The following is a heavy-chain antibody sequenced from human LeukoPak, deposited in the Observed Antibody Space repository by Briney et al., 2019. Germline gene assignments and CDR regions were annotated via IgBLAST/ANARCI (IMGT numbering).Heavy chain of an antibody. D-gene: IGHD3-16*01. J-gene: IGHJ4*02. Sequence: ASVNVSCTASGYTFTSYDINCVRQATGQGLEWRGGMNPNSGNTGYTQTFQGRVTMTRNTPITTSYIELSSLRSETTPGYYGPRATGGHFDYWGQGTLVTVSS. CDR3: PRATGGHFDY. CDR1: GYTFTSYD. CDR2: MNPNSGNT. V-gene: IGHV1-8*01.